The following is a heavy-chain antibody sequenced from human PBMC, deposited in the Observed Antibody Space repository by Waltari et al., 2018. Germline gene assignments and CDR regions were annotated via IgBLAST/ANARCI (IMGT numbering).Heavy chain of an antibody. V-gene: IGHV1-2*06. CDR3: ARDHHSDCPGGVCFHFDY. J-gene: IGHJ4*02. CDR2: INPDSGAT. D-gene: IGHD2-8*02. CDR1: GYTFTGFY. Sequence: QVQLVQSGAEVKKPGASVKVSCKTSGYTFTGFYIYWMRQAPGQGLEYMGRINPDSGATDYAQKFEGRLTRTRDTSINTAYMEMSSLTPDDTAVFYCARDHHSDCPGGVCFHFDYWGQGTLVIVSS.